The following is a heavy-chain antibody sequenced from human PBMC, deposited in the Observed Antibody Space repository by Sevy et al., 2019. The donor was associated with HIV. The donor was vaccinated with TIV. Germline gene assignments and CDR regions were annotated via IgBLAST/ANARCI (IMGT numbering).Heavy chain of an antibody. CDR2: ISGRGGST. Sequence: GGSLRLSCASSGFTFSSYALSWVRQAPGKGLEWVSTISGRGGSTYYADSVEGRFTISRDNSKNTLYLQMNSLRAEDTAVYYCVPDATTTVTPPLLDYWGQGTLVTVSS. D-gene: IGHD4-4*01. CDR1: GFTFSSYA. CDR3: VPDATTTVTPPLLDY. J-gene: IGHJ4*02. V-gene: IGHV3-23*01.